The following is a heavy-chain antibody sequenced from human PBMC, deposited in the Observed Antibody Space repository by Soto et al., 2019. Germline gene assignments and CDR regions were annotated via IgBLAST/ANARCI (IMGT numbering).Heavy chain of an antibody. J-gene: IGHJ6*02. CDR2: ISGSGGST. Sequence: GGSLRLSCAASGFTFSSYAMSWVRQAPGKGLEWVSAISGSGGSTYYADSVKGRFTISRDNSKNTLYLQMNSLRAEDTAVYYCAKVSEYSSSWRPLYYYYGMDVWGQGTTVTVSS. D-gene: IGHD6-13*01. CDR3: AKVSEYSSSWRPLYYYYGMDV. CDR1: GFTFSSYA. V-gene: IGHV3-23*01.